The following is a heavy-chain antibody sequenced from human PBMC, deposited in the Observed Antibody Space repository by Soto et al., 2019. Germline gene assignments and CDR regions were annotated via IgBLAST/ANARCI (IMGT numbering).Heavy chain of an antibody. CDR1: GFSLTTSGVG. J-gene: IGHJ4*02. CDR2: IYWNGIE. V-gene: IGHV2-5*01. Sequence: QITLKESGPTLVKPTQTLTLTCTFSGFSLTTSGVGVTWIRQPPGKALEWLGLIYWNGIERYSPSLKSRLSLTKDTSNDQVVLTMTNVGPVDTATYYCAHTRVPDTLDNCGQGPLVTLSS. CDR3: AHTRVPDTLDN. D-gene: IGHD2-2*01.